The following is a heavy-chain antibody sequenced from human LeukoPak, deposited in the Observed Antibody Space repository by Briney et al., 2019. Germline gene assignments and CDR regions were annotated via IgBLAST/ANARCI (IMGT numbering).Heavy chain of an antibody. J-gene: IGHJ4*02. CDR2: ISNSGGST. CDR3: AKASITVAGTYFDY. CDR1: GFTFSTCA. D-gene: IGHD6-19*01. V-gene: IGHV3-23*01. Sequence: HPGGSLRLSCAASGFTFSTCAMNWVRQAAGKGLEWVSVISNSGGSTVYADSVKGRFTISRDNSKNTLYLQVKSLRAEDTAVYYCAKASITVAGTYFDYWGQGTLVTVSS.